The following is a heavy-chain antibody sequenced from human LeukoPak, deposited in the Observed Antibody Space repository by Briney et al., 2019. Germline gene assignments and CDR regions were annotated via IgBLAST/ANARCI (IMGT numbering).Heavy chain of an antibody. Sequence: ASVKVSCKASGYTFSIYGITWVRQAPGQGLEWMEFISADNGNTNYAQKFQGRVTMTTDTSTSTAYKELRSLRADDTAVYYCARCGATVTMFFDYWGQGTLVTVSS. CDR1: GYTFSIYG. D-gene: IGHD4-17*01. CDR2: ISADNGNT. J-gene: IGHJ4*02. V-gene: IGHV1-18*01. CDR3: ARCGATVTMFFDY.